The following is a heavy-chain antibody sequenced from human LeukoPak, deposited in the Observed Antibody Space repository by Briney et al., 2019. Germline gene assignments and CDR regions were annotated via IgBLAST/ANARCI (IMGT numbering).Heavy chain of an antibody. J-gene: IGHJ6*03. D-gene: IGHD2-2*01. CDR2: IYYSGST. CDR1: GGSISSYY. Sequence: SETLSLTCTVSGGSISSYYWSWIRQPPGKGLEWIGYIYYSGSTNYNPSLKSRVTISVDTSKNQFSLKLSSVTAADTAVYYCARGHCSSTSCPGHYYYYYMDVWGKGTTATVSS. V-gene: IGHV4-59*01. CDR3: ARGHCSSTSCPGHYYYYYMDV.